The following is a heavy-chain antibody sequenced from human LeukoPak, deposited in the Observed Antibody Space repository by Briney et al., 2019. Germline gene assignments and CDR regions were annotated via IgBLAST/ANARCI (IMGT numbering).Heavy chain of an antibody. Sequence: ASVKVSCKASGYTFTSYGISWVRQAPGQGLEWMGWISAYNGNTNYAQKLQGRVTMTTDTSTSTAYVELRSLRSDDTAVYYCARDRGIAARPSWFDPWGQGTLVTVSS. D-gene: IGHD6-6*01. V-gene: IGHV1-18*01. CDR1: GYTFTSYG. CDR2: ISAYNGNT. J-gene: IGHJ5*02. CDR3: ARDRGIAARPSWFDP.